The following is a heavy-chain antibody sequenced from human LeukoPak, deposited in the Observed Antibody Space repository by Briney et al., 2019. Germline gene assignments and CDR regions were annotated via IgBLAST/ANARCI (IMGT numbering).Heavy chain of an antibody. CDR2: ISNRNSYT. D-gene: IGHD6-6*01. V-gene: IGHV3-11*06. CDR3: ARGPNSNWSGLDF. CDR1: GFTFSDYY. J-gene: IGHJ4*02. Sequence: GGSLRLSCAASGFTFSDYYMSWIRQAPGKGLEWVSYISNRNSYTSYADSVKGRFTISRDNAKNTLYLQVNNLRAEDTAVYYCARGPNSNWSGLDFWGQGTLLTVSS.